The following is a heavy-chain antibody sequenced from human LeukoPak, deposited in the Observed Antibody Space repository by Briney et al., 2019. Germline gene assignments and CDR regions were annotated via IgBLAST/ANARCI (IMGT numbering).Heavy chain of an antibody. CDR1: GFTFSTYW. CDR3: ARAAPRGQWLPYFDY. J-gene: IGHJ4*02. V-gene: IGHV3-74*01. D-gene: IGHD5-12*01. Sequence: GGSLRLSCAASGFTFSTYWMHWVRQAPGKGRVWASRINSERSGTTCADPVKSRFPISRDNAKNTLYLQMNRLSAEDTAVYYCARAAPRGQWLPYFDYWGQGSLVTVSS. CDR2: INSERSGT.